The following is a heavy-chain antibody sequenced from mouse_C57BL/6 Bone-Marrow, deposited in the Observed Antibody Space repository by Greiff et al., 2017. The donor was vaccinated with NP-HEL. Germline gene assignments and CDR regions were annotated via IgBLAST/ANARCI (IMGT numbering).Heavy chain of an antibody. CDR2: ISDGGSYT. D-gene: IGHD1-1*01. Sequence: EVQRVESGGGLVKPGGSLKLSCAASGFTFSSYAMSWVRQTPEKRLEWVATISDGGSYTYYPDNVKGRFTISRDNAKNTLSLQMSHLSSDDTAMYYCARDYYGSSLGCFDVWGTGTTVTVSS. CDR1: GFTFSSYA. J-gene: IGHJ1*03. CDR3: ARDYYGSSLGCFDV. V-gene: IGHV5-4*01.